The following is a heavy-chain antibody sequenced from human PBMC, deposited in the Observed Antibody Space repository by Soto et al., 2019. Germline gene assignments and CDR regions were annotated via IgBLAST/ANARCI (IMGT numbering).Heavy chain of an antibody. CDR2: IYYSGST. CDR3: ARESSGYYNETDY. J-gene: IGHJ4*02. Sequence: SETLSLTCTVSGGSISSGGYYWSWIRQHPGKGLEWIGCIYYSGSTYYNPSLKSRVTISVDTSKNQFSLKLSSVTAADTAVYYCARESSGYYNETDYWGQGTLVTVSS. D-gene: IGHD3-22*01. V-gene: IGHV4-31*03. CDR1: GGSISSGGYY.